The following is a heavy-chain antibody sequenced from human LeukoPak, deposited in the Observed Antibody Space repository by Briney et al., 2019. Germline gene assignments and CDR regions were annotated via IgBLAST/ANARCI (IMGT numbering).Heavy chain of an antibody. V-gene: IGHV3-74*01. CDR2: INGDGRST. CDR1: GFTFSRYW. D-gene: IGHD3-10*01. J-gene: IGHJ4*02. CDR3: AKYGGITMVGGLIQHLDY. Sequence: GGSLGLSCVASGFTFSRYWMHWVRQAPGKGLVWVSRINGDGRSTNYADSVKGRFSISRDNAENTLYLQMNSLRAEDTAVYYCAKYGGITMVGGLIQHLDYWGQGTLVTVSS.